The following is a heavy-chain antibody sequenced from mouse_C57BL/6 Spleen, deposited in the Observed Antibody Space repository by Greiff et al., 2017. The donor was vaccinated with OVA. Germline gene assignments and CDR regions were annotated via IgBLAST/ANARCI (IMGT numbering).Heavy chain of an antibody. D-gene: IGHD2-12*01. J-gene: IGHJ1*03. CDR1: GYAFSSYW. V-gene: IGHV1-80*01. CDR3: ARSRGTTWYFDV. Sequence: QVQLQQSGAELVKPGASVKISCKASGYAFSSYWMNWVKQRPGKGLEWIGQIYPGDGDTNYNGKFKGKATLTADKSSSTAYMQLSSLTSEDSAVYFCARSRGTTWYFDVWGTGTTVTVSS. CDR2: IYPGDGDT.